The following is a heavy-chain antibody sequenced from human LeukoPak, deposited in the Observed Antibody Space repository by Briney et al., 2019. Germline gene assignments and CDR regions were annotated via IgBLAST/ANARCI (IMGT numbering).Heavy chain of an antibody. V-gene: IGHV3-23*01. CDR2: LSGSGDTT. J-gene: IGHJ4*02. D-gene: IGHD3-22*01. Sequence: GGSLRLSCAASGFTFIDYAMSWVRQAPGKGLEWVSTLSGSGDTTYYADSVKGRFTVSRDNSKNTLYLQMNSLRAEDTAVYYCARGGYYDSSGYSFDYWGQGTLVTVSS. CDR1: GFTFIDYA. CDR3: ARGGYYDSSGYSFDY.